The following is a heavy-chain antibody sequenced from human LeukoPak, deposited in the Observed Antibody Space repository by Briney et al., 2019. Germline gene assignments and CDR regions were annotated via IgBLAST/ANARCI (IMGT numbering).Heavy chain of an antibody. Sequence: SETLRLTCAASGGSFRGYDLSWFRQPPGKGLEWLGYISDSGSTSYNPSLKTRIIISLDTSKNQFSLKLSSATAADTAVYYCARMGRHIFDYWGRGTLVTVSS. J-gene: IGHJ4*02. CDR3: ARMGRHIFDY. CDR1: GGSFRGYD. D-gene: IGHD2-21*01. CDR2: ISDSGST. V-gene: IGHV4-59*01.